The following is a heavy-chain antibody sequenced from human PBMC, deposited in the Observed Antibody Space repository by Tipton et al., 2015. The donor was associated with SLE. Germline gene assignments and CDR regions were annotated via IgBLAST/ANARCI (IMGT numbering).Heavy chain of an antibody. CDR3: ARVPISSPAPPVDY. Sequence: SLRLSCAASGFTVSSNYMSWVRQAPGKGLEWVSVIYSGGSTYYADSVKGRFTISRDNSKNTLYLQMNSLRAEDTAVYYCARVPISSPAPPVDYWGQGTVVTVSS. J-gene: IGHJ4*02. V-gene: IGHV3-66*01. CDR1: GFTVSSNY. CDR2: IYSGGST. D-gene: IGHD3-3*02.